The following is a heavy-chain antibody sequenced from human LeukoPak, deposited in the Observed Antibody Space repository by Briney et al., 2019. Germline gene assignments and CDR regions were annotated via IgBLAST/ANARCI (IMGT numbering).Heavy chain of an antibody. V-gene: IGHV3-7*01. J-gene: IGHJ4*01. CDR1: GFTFSRYW. Sequence: GGSLRLSXAASGFTFSRYWMTWVRQAPGKGLEWVANIKEDGSQTYYVDSVKGRFTISRDNAKNSLYLQMNSLRAEDTAVYYCARDPADYWGQGTLVTVSS. CDR2: IKEDGSQT. CDR3: ARDPADY.